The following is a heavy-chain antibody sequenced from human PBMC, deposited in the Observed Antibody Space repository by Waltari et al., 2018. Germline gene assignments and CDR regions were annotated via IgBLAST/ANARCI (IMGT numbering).Heavy chain of an antibody. J-gene: IGHJ6*02. D-gene: IGHD6-6*01. CDR1: GYTFTGHY. CDR2: INPNSGGT. CDR3: AKGLEYSSSSSYYYYGMDV. Sequence: QVQLVQSGAEVKKPGASVTVSCKASGYTFTGHYMHWARPAPGQGLEWMGWINPNSGGTNYAQKFQGRVTMTRDTSISTAYMELSRLRSDDTAVYYCAKGLEYSSSSSYYYYGMDVWGQGTTVTVSS. V-gene: IGHV1-2*02.